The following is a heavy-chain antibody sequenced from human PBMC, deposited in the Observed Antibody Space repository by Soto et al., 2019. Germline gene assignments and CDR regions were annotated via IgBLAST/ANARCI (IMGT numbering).Heavy chain of an antibody. CDR2: ISSSSSYI. D-gene: IGHD6-13*01. CDR1: GFTFSSYA. J-gene: IGHJ4*02. CDR3: ARGSSSWLDY. Sequence: PGGSLRLSCEASGFTFSSYAMGWVRQAPGKGLEWVSSISSSSSYIYYADSVKGRFTISRDNAKNSLYLQMNSLRAEDTAVYYCARGSSSWLDYWGQGTLVTVSS. V-gene: IGHV3-21*01.